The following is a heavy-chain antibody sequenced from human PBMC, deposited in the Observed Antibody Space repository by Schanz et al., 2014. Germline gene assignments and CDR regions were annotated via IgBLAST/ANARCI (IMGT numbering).Heavy chain of an antibody. D-gene: IGHD3-16*01. CDR3: ARAGRGYAYPLNSYPMDV. J-gene: IGHJ6*02. Sequence: QDQLLQSGAAVKKPGSSVRVSCKASGGTLDTYKIAWVRQVPGQGLEWMGRIIPFLAVSNYAQDFQGRVTFTADSATSTVHMDWRSLRSEDTGLYYCARAGRGYAYPLNSYPMDVWGQGTTVIVSS. CDR2: IIPFLAVS. V-gene: IGHV1-69*02. CDR1: GGTLDTYK.